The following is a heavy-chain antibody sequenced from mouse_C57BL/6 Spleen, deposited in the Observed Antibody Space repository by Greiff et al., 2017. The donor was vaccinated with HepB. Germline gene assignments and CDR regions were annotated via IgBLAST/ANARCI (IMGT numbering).Heavy chain of an antibody. V-gene: IGHV3-6*01. J-gene: IGHJ4*01. Sequence: DVKLQESGPGLVKPSQSLSLTCSVTGYSITSGYYWNWIRQFPGNKLEWMGYISYDGSNNYNPSLKNRISITRDTSKNQFFLKLNSVTTEDTATYCCARAPNYYGSSYDAMDYWGQGTSVTVSS. CDR2: ISYDGSN. CDR3: ARAPNYYGSSYDAMDY. CDR1: GYSITSGYY. D-gene: IGHD1-1*01.